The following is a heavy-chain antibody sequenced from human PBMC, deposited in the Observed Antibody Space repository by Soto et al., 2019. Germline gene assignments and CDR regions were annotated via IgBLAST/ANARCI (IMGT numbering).Heavy chain of an antibody. Sequence: QVQLVQSGAEVKKPGSSVKVSCKASGGTFSSYAISWVRQAPGQELEWMGGIIPIFGTANYAQKFKGRVTVTAGDAKGPAYMELSNLRSANMAVYSWTPFPMATSTNYYVMKVWGQGTTITVS. J-gene: IGHJ6*02. D-gene: IGHD5-12*01. CDR2: IIPIFGTA. CDR3: TPFPMATSTNYYVMKV. V-gene: IGHV1-69*12. CDR1: GGTFSSYA.